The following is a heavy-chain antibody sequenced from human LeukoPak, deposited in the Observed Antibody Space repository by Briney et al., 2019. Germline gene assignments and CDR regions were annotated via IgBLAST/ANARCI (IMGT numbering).Heavy chain of an antibody. CDR2: ISGSGGST. J-gene: IGHJ4*02. V-gene: IGHV3-23*01. D-gene: IGHD1-26*01. CDR1: GFTFSSYA. Sequence: GGSLRLSCAASGFTFSSYAMSWVRQAPGKGLEWASAISGSGGSTYYADSVKGRFTISRDNSKNTLYLQMNSLRAEDTAVYYCAKDQASGSYYSTAFDYWGQGTLVTVSS. CDR3: AKDQASGSYYSTAFDY.